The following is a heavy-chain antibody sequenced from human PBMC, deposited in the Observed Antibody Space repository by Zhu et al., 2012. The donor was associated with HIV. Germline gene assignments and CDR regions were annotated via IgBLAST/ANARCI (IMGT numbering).Heavy chain of an antibody. CDR2: IYYSGST. CDR3: ARHGPGLSSSWYEDY. V-gene: IGHV4-39*01. J-gene: IGHJ4*02. CDR1: GGSISSSSYY. Sequence: QVQLQESGPGLVKPSETLSLTCTVSGGSISSSSYYWGWIRQPPGKGLEWIGSIYYSGSTYHNPSLKSRVTISVDTSKNQFSLKLSSVTAADTAVYYCARHGPGLSSSWYEDYWGQGTLVTVSS. D-gene: IGHD6-13*01.